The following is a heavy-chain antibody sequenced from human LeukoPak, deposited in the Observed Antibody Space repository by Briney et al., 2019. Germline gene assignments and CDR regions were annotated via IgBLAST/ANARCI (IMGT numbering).Heavy chain of an antibody. CDR2: IKQDGSDK. Sequence: GGSLRLSCAASGFTFGTYWMSWVRQAPGKGLEWVADIKQDGSDKYYVDSVKGRFTISRDNAKNSLYLQMNNLRAEDTAVYYCARDFWSSASDYWGQGILVTVSS. CDR3: ARDFWSSASDY. J-gene: IGHJ4*02. V-gene: IGHV3-7*01. CDR1: GFTFGTYW. D-gene: IGHD2-8*02.